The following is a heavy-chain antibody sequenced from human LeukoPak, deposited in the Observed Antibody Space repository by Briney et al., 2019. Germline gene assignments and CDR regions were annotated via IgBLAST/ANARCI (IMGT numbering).Heavy chain of an antibody. Sequence: SPSETLSLTCAVSGGSISSSNWWSWVRQPPGKGLEWIGEIYHSGSTNYNPSLKSRVTISVDKSKNQFSLKLSSVTAADTAVYYCARGPPYIVVVTAIGFFDYWGQGTLVTVSS. CDR2: IYHSGST. CDR3: ARGPPYIVVVTAIGFFDY. D-gene: IGHD2-21*02. J-gene: IGHJ4*02. V-gene: IGHV4-4*02. CDR1: GGSISSSNW.